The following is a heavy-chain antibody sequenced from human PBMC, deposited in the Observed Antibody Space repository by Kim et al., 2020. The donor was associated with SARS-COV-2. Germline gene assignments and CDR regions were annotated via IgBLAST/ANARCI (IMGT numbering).Heavy chain of an antibody. Sequence: GGSLRLSCAASGFTFGDYAMHWVRQAPGKGLEWVSGISWNSGSIGYADSVKGRFTISRDNAKNSLYLQMNSLRAEDTALYYCAKVLGYYYYYGMDVWGQGTTVTVSS. J-gene: IGHJ6*02. CDR3: AKVLGYYYYYGMDV. D-gene: IGHD3-3*02. CDR1: GFTFGDYA. V-gene: IGHV3-9*01. CDR2: ISWNSGSI.